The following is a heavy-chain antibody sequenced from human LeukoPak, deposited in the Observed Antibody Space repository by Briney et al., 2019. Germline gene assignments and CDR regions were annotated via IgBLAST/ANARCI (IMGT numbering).Heavy chain of an antibody. CDR2: ISYDGSNK. Sequence: GGSLRLSCVASGFTFSSYAMHWVRQAPGKGLEWVAVISYDGSNKYYADSVKGRFTISRDNSKNALYLQMNSLRAEDTAVYYCARGRPHGNDYWGQGTLVTVSS. V-gene: IGHV3-30-3*01. CDR1: GFTFSSYA. CDR3: ARGRPHGNDY. D-gene: IGHD4-23*01. J-gene: IGHJ4*02.